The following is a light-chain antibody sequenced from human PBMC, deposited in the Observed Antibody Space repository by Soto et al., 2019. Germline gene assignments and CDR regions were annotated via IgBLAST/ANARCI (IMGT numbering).Light chain of an antibody. V-gene: IGKV4-1*01. J-gene: IGKJ1*01. CDR2: WAS. CDR3: HQYYSTPRT. Sequence: DIVMTQSPDSLAVSLGERATIKCKSSQTVLDSSKNKDYLTWYQQKPGQPPKLLIYWASTREFGVPDRFSGSGSGTNFTLTSSSLQAEDVAVYYCHQYYSTPRTFGHGTKVEIK. CDR1: QTVLDSSKNKDY.